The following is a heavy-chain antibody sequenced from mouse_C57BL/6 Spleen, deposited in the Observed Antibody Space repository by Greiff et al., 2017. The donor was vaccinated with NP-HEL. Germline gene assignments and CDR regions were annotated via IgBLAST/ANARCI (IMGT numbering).Heavy chain of an antibody. Sequence: VQLQQSGAELVRPGASVKLSCKASGYTFTDYYINWVKQRPGQGLEWIARIYPGSGNTYYNEKFKGKATLTAEKSSSTAYMQLSSLTSEDSAVYFCARLISSSLDYWGQGTTLTVSS. CDR2: IYPGSGNT. D-gene: IGHD1-1*01. CDR1: GYTFTDYY. V-gene: IGHV1-76*01. J-gene: IGHJ2*01. CDR3: ARLISSSLDY.